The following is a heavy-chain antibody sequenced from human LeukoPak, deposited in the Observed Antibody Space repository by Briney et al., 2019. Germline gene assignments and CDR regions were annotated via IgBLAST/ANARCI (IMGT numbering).Heavy chain of an antibody. D-gene: IGHD3-10*01. CDR1: GFTFSSYS. CDR2: ISSSSSYI. CDR3: ARGVRGVGGAFDI. Sequence: GGSLRLSCAASGFTFSSYSMNWVRRAPGKGLEWVSSISSSSSYIYYADSVKGRFTISRDNAKNSLYLQMNSLRAEDTAVYYCARGVRGVGGAFDIWGQGTMVTVSS. V-gene: IGHV3-21*01. J-gene: IGHJ3*02.